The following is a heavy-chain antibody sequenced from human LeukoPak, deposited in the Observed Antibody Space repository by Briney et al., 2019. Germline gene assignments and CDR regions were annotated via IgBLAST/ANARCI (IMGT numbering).Heavy chain of an antibody. Sequence: ASVTVSFTASGYTFTSYGISWVRQAPGQGLEWMGWISAYNGNTNYAQKLQGRVTMTTDTSTSTAYMELRSLRSDDTAVYYCAREGYCSGGSCYYKYYYYMDVWGKGTTVTVSS. D-gene: IGHD2-15*01. J-gene: IGHJ6*03. CDR1: GYTFTSYG. CDR2: ISAYNGNT. V-gene: IGHV1-18*01. CDR3: AREGYCSGGSCYYKYYYYMDV.